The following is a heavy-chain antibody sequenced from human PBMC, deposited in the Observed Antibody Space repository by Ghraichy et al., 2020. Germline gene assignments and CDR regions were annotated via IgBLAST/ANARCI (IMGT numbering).Heavy chain of an antibody. J-gene: IGHJ4*02. V-gene: IGHV1-24*01. CDR3: ATDPLLKARAGGYFDY. CDR1: GYTLTELS. CDR2: FDPEDGET. D-gene: IGHD3-9*01. Sequence: ASVKVSCKVSGYTLTELSMHWVRQAPGKGLEWMGGFDPEDGETIYAQKFQGRVTMTEDTSTDTAYMELSSLRSEDTAVYYCATDPLLKARAGGYFDYWGQGTLVTVSS.